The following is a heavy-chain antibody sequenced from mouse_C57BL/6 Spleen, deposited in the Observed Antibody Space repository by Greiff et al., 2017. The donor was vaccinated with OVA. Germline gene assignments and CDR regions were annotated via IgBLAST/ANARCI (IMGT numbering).Heavy chain of an antibody. Sequence: EVQLVESGAELVKPGASVKLSCTASGFNIKDYYMHWVKQRPEQGLEWIGRIDPEAGETKYAPKFQGKATITADTSSNTAYLQRSSLTSEDTAVYYGARRGNYGSSYFDYWGQGTTLTVSS. CDR3: ARRGNYGSSYFDY. D-gene: IGHD1-1*01. V-gene: IGHV14-2*01. J-gene: IGHJ2*01. CDR1: GFNIKDYY. CDR2: IDPEAGET.